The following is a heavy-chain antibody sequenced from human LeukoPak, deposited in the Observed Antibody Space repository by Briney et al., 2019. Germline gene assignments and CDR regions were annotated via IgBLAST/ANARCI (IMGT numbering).Heavy chain of an antibody. CDR1: GFTFSSYA. D-gene: IGHD2-15*01. CDR3: ARVLDGNYYYYYGMDV. V-gene: IGHV3-30-3*01. J-gene: IGHJ6*02. Sequence: GGSLRLSCAASGFTFSSYAMHWVRQAPGKGLEWVAVISYDGSNKYYADSVKGRFTISRDNSKNTLYLQMNSLRAEDTAVYYCARVLDGNYYYYYGMDVWGQGTTVTASS. CDR2: ISYDGSNK.